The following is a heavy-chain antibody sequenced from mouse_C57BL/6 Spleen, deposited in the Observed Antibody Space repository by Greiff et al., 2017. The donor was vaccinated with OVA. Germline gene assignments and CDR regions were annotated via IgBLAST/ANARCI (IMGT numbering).Heavy chain of an antibody. V-gene: IGHV5-16*01. D-gene: IGHD1-1*01. CDR2: INYDGSST. Sequence: EVKLVESEGGLVQPGSSMKLSCTASGFTFSDYYMAWVRQVPEKGLEWVANINYDGSSTYYLDSLKSRFIISRDNAKNILDLQMSSLNSEDTATYYCAREADYGRRDWYFDVWGTGSTVTGFS. CDR1: GFTFSDYY. J-gene: IGHJ1*03. CDR3: AREADYGRRDWYFDV.